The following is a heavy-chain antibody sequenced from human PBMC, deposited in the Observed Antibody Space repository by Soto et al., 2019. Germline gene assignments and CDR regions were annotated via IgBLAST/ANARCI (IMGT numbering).Heavy chain of an antibody. Sequence: VGSLRLSCAASGFTFRSYAMNWFRQAPVNGLEWVSSISASGGTTYYADSVKGRFTISRDNSKNTLYLQMNSLRAEDTAVYYCAKDLGNYYYDSSGYSSYGMDVWGQGTTVTVSS. V-gene: IGHV3-23*01. D-gene: IGHD3-22*01. CDR3: AKDLGNYYYDSSGYSSYGMDV. J-gene: IGHJ6*02. CDR1: GFTFRSYA. CDR2: ISASGGTT.